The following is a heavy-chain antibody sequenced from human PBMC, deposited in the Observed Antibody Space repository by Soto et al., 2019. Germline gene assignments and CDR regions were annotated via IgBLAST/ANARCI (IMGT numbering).Heavy chain of an antibody. CDR1: GGSISSYY. Sequence: SETLSLTCTVSGGSISSYYWRWIRQPPGKGLEWIGYIYYSGSTNYNPSLKSRVTISVDTSKNQFSLKLSSVTAADTAVYYCASGIAGAGSNLFYWGQGTLVTVSS. V-gene: IGHV4-59*01. J-gene: IGHJ4*02. D-gene: IGHD6-13*01. CDR2: IYYSGST. CDR3: ASGIAGAGSNLFY.